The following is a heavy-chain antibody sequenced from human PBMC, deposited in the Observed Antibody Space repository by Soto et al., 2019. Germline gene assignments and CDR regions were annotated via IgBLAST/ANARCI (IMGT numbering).Heavy chain of an antibody. CDR1: GYSFTSYW. V-gene: IGHV5-10-1*01. CDR3: ARPFSSGWSPRYWFDP. J-gene: IGHJ5*02. CDR2: IDPSDSYT. D-gene: IGHD6-19*01. Sequence: PGESLRISCKGSGYSFTSYWISWVRQMPGKGLEWMGRIDPSDSYTNYSPSFQGHVTISADKSISTAYLQWSSLKASDTAMYYCARPFSSGWSPRYWFDPWGQGTLVTVSS.